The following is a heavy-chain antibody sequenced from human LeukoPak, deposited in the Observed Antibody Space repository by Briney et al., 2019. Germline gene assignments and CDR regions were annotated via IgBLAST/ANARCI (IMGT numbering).Heavy chain of an antibody. J-gene: IGHJ5*02. CDR3: ARGRNNWFDP. Sequence: SETLSLTCTVSGYTISTGYYWSWIRQPAGKGLEWIGRIYTSGSTNYNPSLKSRVTMSVDTSKNQFSLKLSSVTAADTAVYYCARGRNNWFDPWGQGTLVTVSS. V-gene: IGHV4-4*07. CDR1: GYTISTGYY. CDR2: IYTSGST.